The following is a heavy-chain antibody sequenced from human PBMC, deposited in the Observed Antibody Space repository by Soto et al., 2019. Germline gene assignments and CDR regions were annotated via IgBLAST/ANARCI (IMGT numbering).Heavy chain of an antibody. CDR3: AGSGHIVATFGYYGMDV. J-gene: IGHJ6*02. D-gene: IGHD5-12*01. CDR1: GYTFTSYG. Sequence: ASVKVSCKASGYTFTSYGISWVRQAPGQGLEWMGWISAYNGNTNYAQKLQGRVTMTTDTSTSTAYMELRSLRSDDTAVYYCAGSGHIVATFGYYGMDVWGQGTMVTVSS. CDR2: ISAYNGNT. V-gene: IGHV1-18*01.